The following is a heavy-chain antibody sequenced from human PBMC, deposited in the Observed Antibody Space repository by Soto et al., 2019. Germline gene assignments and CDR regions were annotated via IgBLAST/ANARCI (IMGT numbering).Heavy chain of an antibody. CDR3: ARVRGSYYYFDY. CDR1: GGTFSSYA. V-gene: IGHV1-69*12. J-gene: IGHJ4*02. CDR2: IIPIFGTA. Sequence: QVQLVQSGAEVKKPGSSVKVSCKASGGTFSSYAISWVRQAPGQGLEWMGGIIPIFGTANYAQKFQGRVMIIAVXSTSTAYMELSSLRSEDTAVYYCARVRGSYYYFDYWGQGTLVTVSS. D-gene: IGHD1-26*01.